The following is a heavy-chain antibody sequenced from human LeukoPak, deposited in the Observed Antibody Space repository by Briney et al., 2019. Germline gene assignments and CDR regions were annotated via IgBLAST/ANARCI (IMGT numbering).Heavy chain of an antibody. J-gene: IGHJ3*02. CDR2: IYHSGSA. Sequence: PSETLSLTCAVSGGSISGSNWWSWVRQPPGKGLEWIGEIYHSGSANYNPSLKSRVTISVGKSKNQFSLKLSSVTAADTAVYYCARVITSGAFDIWGQGTMVTVSS. V-gene: IGHV4-4*02. CDR3: ARVITSGAFDI. CDR1: GGSISGSNW. D-gene: IGHD3-10*01.